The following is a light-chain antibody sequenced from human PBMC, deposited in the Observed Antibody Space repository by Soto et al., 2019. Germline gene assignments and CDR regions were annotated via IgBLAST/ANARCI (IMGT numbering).Light chain of an antibody. Sequence: VWTQSPGTVALSRGERATSSXRASHSVTTSYLAWCQQRPGXAPRVXXYGXSNRATGIPDRFSGSGSGTDFTLTISRLEPDDVAVYYCQQYGSSPWTFGQGTKVEI. J-gene: IGKJ1*01. CDR1: HSVTTSY. CDR2: GXS. V-gene: IGKV3-20*01. CDR3: QQYGSSPWT.